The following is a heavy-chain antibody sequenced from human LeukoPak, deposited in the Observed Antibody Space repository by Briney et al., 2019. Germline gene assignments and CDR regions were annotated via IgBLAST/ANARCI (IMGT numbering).Heavy chain of an antibody. J-gene: IGHJ4*02. Sequence: KPSETLSLTCTVFGGSISSRNNYWGWIRQPPGKGLEWIGSLDNSGSTYYNSSLKSRVTISVDTSKNHFSLRLTSVTAADTAVYYCATAVGATTFDYWGQGTLVTVSS. D-gene: IGHD1-26*01. CDR2: LDNSGST. CDR1: GGSISSRNNY. CDR3: ATAVGATTFDY. V-gene: IGHV4-39*02.